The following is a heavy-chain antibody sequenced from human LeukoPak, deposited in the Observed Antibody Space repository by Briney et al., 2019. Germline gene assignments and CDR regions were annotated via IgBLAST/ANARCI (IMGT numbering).Heavy chain of an antibody. CDR2: ISWDGGST. V-gene: IGHV3-43*01. CDR1: GFTFDDYT. CDR3: AKDSTDTTVPFYMDV. J-gene: IGHJ6*03. Sequence: GGTLRLSCAASGFTFDDYTIHWVRQAPGKGLEWVSLISWDGGSTYYADSVKGRFTISRDNSKNSLYLQMNSLRTEDTALYYCAKDSTDTTVPFYMDVWGKGTTVTVSS. D-gene: IGHD1-1*01.